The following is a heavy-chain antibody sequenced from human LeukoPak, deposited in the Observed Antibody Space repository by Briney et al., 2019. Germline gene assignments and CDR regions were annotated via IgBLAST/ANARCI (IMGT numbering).Heavy chain of an antibody. J-gene: IGHJ6*03. D-gene: IGHD2-2*01. CDR2: MNPNSGNT. CDR3: ARDSCSSTSCPRYYYYYMDV. V-gene: IGHV1-8*03. CDR1: GYTFTSYD. Sequence: ASVKVSCKASGYTFTSYDINWVRQATGQGLEWMGWMNPNSGNTGYAQKFQGRVTITRNTSISTAYMELSSLRSEDTAVYYCARDSCSSTSCPRYYYYYMDVWGKGTTVTISS.